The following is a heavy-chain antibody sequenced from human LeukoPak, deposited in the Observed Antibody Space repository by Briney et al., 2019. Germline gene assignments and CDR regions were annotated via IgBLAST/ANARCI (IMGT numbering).Heavy chain of an antibody. Sequence: PGGSLRLSCAASGFTFSSYGMHWVRQAPGKGLEWVAVIWYDGSNKYYADSVKGRFTISRDNSKNTLYLQMNSLKTEDTAVFYCARGPTTVVAPGFDYWGQGTLVTVSS. CDR3: ARGPTTVVAPGFDY. V-gene: IGHV3-33*01. D-gene: IGHD4-23*01. CDR1: GFTFSSYG. J-gene: IGHJ4*02. CDR2: IWYDGSNK.